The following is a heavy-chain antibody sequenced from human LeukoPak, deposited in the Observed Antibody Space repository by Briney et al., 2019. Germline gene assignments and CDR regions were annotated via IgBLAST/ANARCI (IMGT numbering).Heavy chain of an antibody. J-gene: IGHJ4*02. CDR2: ISYDGSNK. Sequence: GGSLRLSCAASGFTFSSYWMSWVRQAPGKGLEWVAVISYDGSNKYYADSVKGRFTISRDNSKNTLYLQMNSLRAEDTAVYYCARALNWGLDYWGQGTLVTVSS. CDR1: GFTFSSYW. V-gene: IGHV3-30*03. CDR3: ARALNWGLDY. D-gene: IGHD7-27*01.